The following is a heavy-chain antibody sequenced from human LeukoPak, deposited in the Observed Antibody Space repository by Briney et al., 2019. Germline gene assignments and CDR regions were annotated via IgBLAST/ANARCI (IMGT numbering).Heavy chain of an antibody. CDR2: IYYSGST. V-gene: IGHV4-59*08. J-gene: IGHJ4*02. CDR1: GGSISSYY. CDR3: ARVRNYDFWSGYWGSMDY. Sequence: PSEALSLTCTVSGGSISSYYWSWIRQPPGKGLEWIGYIYYSGSTNYNPSLKSRVTISVDTSKNQFSLKLSSVTAADTAVYYCARVRNYDFWSGYWGSMDYWGQGTLVTVSS. D-gene: IGHD3-3*01.